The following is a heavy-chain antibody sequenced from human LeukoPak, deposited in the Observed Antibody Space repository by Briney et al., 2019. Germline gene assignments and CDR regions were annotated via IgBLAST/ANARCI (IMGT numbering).Heavy chain of an antibody. V-gene: IGHV3-23*01. CDR3: AKGESKAHPTH. J-gene: IGHJ4*02. CDR1: GFTFSSYA. Sequence: GGSLRLSCAASGFTFSSYAMSWVRQAPGKGLEWVSAISGGGGSTYYADSVKGRFTISRDNSKNTLYLQMNNLRAEDTAIYYCAKGESKAHPTHWGQGTLVTVSS. CDR2: ISGGGGST. D-gene: IGHD6-6*01.